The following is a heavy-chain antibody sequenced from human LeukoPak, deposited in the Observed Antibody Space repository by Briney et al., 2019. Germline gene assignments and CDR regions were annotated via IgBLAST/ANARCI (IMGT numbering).Heavy chain of an antibody. CDR2: IYYSGST. D-gene: IGHD1-7*01. CDR1: GGSISSYY. Sequence: SETLSLTCTVSGGSISSYYWSWIRQPPGKGLEWIGYIYYSGSTNYNPSLKSRVTISVDTSKNQFSLRLSSVTAADTAVYYCARDNWNYGSSMDVWVQGTTVTVS. CDR3: ARDNWNYGSSMDV. J-gene: IGHJ6*02. V-gene: IGHV4-59*01.